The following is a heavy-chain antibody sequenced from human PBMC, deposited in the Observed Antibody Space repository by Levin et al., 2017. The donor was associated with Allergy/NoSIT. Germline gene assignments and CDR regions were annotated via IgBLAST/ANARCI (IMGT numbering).Heavy chain of an antibody. V-gene: IGHV3-33*01. J-gene: IGHJ5*02. Sequence: GESLKISCAASGFTFSSYGMHWVRQAPGKGLEWVAVIWYDGSNKYYADSVKGRFTISRDNSKNTLYLQMNSLRAEDTAVYYCARGARLHLGELSLGDNWFDPWGQGTLVTVSS. CDR2: IWYDGSNK. CDR3: ARGARLHLGELSLGDNWFDP. D-gene: IGHD3-16*02. CDR1: GFTFSSYG.